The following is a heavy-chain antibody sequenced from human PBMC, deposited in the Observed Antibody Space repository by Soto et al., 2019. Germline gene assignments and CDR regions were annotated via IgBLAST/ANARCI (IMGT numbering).Heavy chain of an antibody. D-gene: IGHD3-16*01. CDR1: GFTFSDYW. Sequence: EVQMVESGGGLVQPGGSLRLSCAASGFTFSDYWMTWVRRAPGKGLEWVANINQDGSAGFYVDSVKGRFTISRDNTKDSLFLQMNSLRAEDTAVYFCARGSFFWEKHHSYAFDVWGQGTMVTVSS. V-gene: IGHV3-7*01. J-gene: IGHJ3*01. CDR3: ARGSFFWEKHHSYAFDV. CDR2: INQDGSAG.